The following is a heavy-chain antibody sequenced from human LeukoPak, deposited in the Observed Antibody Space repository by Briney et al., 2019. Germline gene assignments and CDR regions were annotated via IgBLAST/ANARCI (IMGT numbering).Heavy chain of an antibody. CDR1: GGSISSYY. CDR2: IYYSGST. D-gene: IGHD1-26*01. V-gene: IGHV4-59*08. Sequence: SETLSLTCTVSGGSISSYYWSWIRQPPGKGLEWIGYIYYSGSTNYNPSLKSRVTISVDTSKNQFSLELNSVTAADTAVYYCAPGSTGGSRGSWFDPWGQGTLVTVSS. J-gene: IGHJ5*02. CDR3: APGSTGGSRGSWFDP.